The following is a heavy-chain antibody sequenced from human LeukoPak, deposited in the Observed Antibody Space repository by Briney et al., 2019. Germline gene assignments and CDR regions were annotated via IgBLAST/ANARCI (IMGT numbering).Heavy chain of an antibody. V-gene: IGHV1-46*01. Sequence: ASVKVSCKASGYTFTSYYMHWVRQAPGPGLEWMGIINPSGGSTSYAQKFQGRVTMTRDMSTSTVYMELSSLRSEDTAVYYCAKDGSHRRLQYYYYYMDVWGKGTTVTVS. CDR2: INPSGGST. J-gene: IGHJ6*03. D-gene: IGHD5-24*01. CDR1: GYTFTSYY. CDR3: AKDGSHRRLQYYYYYMDV.